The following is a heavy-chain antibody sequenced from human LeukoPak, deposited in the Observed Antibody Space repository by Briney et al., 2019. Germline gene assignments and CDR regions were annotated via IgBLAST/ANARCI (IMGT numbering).Heavy chain of an antibody. Sequence: PGGSLRLSCAASGFTFSSYGMSWVRQAPGKGLEWVSAISGSGGSTYYADSVKGRFTISRDNSKNTLYLQMNSLRAEDTAVYYCAKPQLVREYYYHYMDVWGKGTTVTISS. CDR1: GFTFSSYG. CDR2: ISGSGGST. CDR3: AKPQLVREYYYHYMDV. V-gene: IGHV3-23*01. D-gene: IGHD6-13*01. J-gene: IGHJ6*03.